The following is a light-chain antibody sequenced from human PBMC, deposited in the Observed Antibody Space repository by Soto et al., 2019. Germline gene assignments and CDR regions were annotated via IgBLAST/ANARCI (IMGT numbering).Light chain of an antibody. CDR1: QSVSSSY. CDR2: GAS. J-gene: IGKJ1*01. CDR3: QQYGNSPRT. Sequence: EIVMTQSPGTLSVSPGERATLSCRASQSVSSSYLAWYQQKPGQPPRLLIYGASSRATGIPDRFSGSGSGTDFTLTIKRLEPEDFAVYYCQQYGNSPRTFGQGTKVDIK. V-gene: IGKV3-20*01.